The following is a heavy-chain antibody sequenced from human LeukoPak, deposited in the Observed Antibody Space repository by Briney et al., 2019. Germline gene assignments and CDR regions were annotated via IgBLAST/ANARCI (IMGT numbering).Heavy chain of an antibody. V-gene: IGHV4-31*03. D-gene: IGHD1-26*01. J-gene: IGHJ4*02. CDR2: IYYTGST. CDR3: ARRASGGRPFDY. CDR1: GGSISSGGYY. Sequence: PSETLSLTCTVSGGSISSGGYYWSWIRQHPGKGLEWIGYIYYTGSTYYNPSLKSRLTISVDTSKNQFSLKLRSVTAADTAVYYCARRASGGRPFDYWGQGTLVTVSS.